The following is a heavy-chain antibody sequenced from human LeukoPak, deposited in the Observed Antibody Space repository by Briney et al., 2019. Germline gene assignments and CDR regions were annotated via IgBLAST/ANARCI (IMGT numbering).Heavy chain of an antibody. CDR1: GGSISSGGYS. Sequence: SETLSLTCAVSGGSISSGGYSWSWIRQPPGKGLEWIGEINHSGSTNYNPSLKSRVTISVDTSKNQFSLKLSSVTAADTAVYYCAVLSVAVAADYWGQGTLVTVSS. V-gene: IGHV4-34*01. D-gene: IGHD6-19*01. CDR3: AVLSVAVAADY. CDR2: INHSGST. J-gene: IGHJ4*02.